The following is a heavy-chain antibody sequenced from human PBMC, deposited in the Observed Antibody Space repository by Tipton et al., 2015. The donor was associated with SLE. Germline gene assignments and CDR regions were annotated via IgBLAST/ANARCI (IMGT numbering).Heavy chain of an antibody. Sequence: TLSLTCTVSGGSISTYFWNWVRQPPGKGLEWIGYMYFSGSAGYNPSLKSRVFISVDTSRNEFSLKMNSVTSADTAVHYCARAYSSDPFDYWGQGVPVTVSS. CDR3: ARAYSSDPFDY. CDR2: MYFSGSA. V-gene: IGHV4-59*01. CDR1: GGSISTYF. D-gene: IGHD6-13*01. J-gene: IGHJ4*02.